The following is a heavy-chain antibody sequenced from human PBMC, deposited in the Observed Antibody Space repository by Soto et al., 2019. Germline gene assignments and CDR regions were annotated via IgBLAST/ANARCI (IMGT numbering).Heavy chain of an antibody. CDR1: GYTFTSYA. V-gene: IGHV1-3*01. D-gene: IGHD3-22*01. CDR2: INAGNGNT. CDR3: ARLGWETDYYDSSGYYENWFDP. Sequence: ASVKVSCKASGYTFTSYAMHWVRQAPGQRLEWMGWINAGNGNTKYSQKFQGRVTITRDTSASTAYMELSSLRSEDTAVYYCARLGWETDYYDSSGYYENWFDPWGQGTLVTVSS. J-gene: IGHJ5*02.